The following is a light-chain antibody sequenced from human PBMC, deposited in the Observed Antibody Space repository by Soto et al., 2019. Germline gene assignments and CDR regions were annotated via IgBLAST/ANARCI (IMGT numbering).Light chain of an antibody. CDR3: QQYGSSALT. V-gene: IGKV3-20*01. J-gene: IGKJ4*01. CDR1: QSVSSNY. CDR2: GAS. Sequence: TVLTQSPGTLSLSPGERVTVSCRASQSVSSNYLAWYQQKPGQTPRLLISGASSRATGIPDRFSGSGSGTDFTLTISRLEPEDFAVYYCQQYGSSALTFGGGTKVDIK.